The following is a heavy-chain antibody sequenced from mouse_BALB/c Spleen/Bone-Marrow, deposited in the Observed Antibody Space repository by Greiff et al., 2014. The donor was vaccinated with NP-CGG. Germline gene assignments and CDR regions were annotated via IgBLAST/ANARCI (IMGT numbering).Heavy chain of an antibody. D-gene: IGHD1-1*01. Sequence: AELVKPGASVKLSCTASGFNIKDTYMHWVKQRPEQGLEWIGRIDPANGNTKYDPKFQGKATITADTSSNTAYLQLSSLTSEDTAVYYCAAYYYGSSQFAYWGQGTLVTVSA. J-gene: IGHJ3*01. CDR2: IDPANGNT. CDR3: AAYYYGSSQFAY. CDR1: GFNIKDTY. V-gene: IGHV14-3*02.